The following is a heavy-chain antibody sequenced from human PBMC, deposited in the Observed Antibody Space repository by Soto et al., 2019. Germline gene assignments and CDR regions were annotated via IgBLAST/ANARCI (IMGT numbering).Heavy chain of an antibody. V-gene: IGHV2-5*01. CDR3: ARNEDSDSPHY. CDR1: GFSLSTSGVG. J-gene: IGHJ4*02. Sequence: QITLKESGPTLVKPTQTLTLTCTFSGFSLSTSGVGVGWIRQPPGKALEWLALIYWNNDKRYSPSLKSRLTITKDTSKNRVVLTVTNMDPLDTATYFCARNEDSDSPHYWSQGTFITVSS. D-gene: IGHD2-21*02. CDR2: IYWNNDK.